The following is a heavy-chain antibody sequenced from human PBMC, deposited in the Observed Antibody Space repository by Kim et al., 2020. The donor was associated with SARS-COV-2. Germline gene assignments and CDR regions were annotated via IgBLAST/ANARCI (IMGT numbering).Heavy chain of an antibody. V-gene: IGHV3-9*01. CDR3: AKDIFLHYYGSGSYEYYYYGMDV. Sequence: GGSLRLSCAASGFTFDDYAMHWVRQAPGKGLEWVSGISWNSGSIGYADSVKGRFTISRDNAKNSLYLQMNSLSAEDTALYYCAKDIFLHYYGSGSYEYYYYGMDVWGQGTTVTVSS. D-gene: IGHD3-10*01. J-gene: IGHJ6*02. CDR1: GFTFDDYA. CDR2: ISWNSGSI.